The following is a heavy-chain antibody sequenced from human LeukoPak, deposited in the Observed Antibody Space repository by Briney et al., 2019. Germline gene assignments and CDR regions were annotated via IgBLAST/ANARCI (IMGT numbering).Heavy chain of an antibody. CDR2: ITYSSGYT. CDR3: AGWSYYFDY. D-gene: IGHD6-19*01. Sequence: GGSLRLSCAASGFAFSSYDMSWVRQAPGKGLEWVSGITYSSGYTYYADSVKGRFTISRDNSRNTLYLQMNSLRAEDTAVYYCAGWSYYFDYWGQGALVTVSS. V-gene: IGHV3-23*01. CDR1: GFAFSSYD. J-gene: IGHJ4*02.